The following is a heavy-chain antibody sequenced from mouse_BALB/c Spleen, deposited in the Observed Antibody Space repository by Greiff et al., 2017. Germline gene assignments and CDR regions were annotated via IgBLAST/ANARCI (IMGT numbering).Heavy chain of an antibody. D-gene: IGHD3-2*02. CDR2: ISSGGST. V-gene: IGHV5-6-5*01. CDR1: GFTFSSYA. CDR3: AREATLYYAMDY. J-gene: IGHJ4*01. Sequence: EVKLVESGGGLVKPGGSLKLSCAASGFTFSSYAMSWVRQTPEKRLEWVASISSGGSTYYPDSVKGRFTISRDNARNILYLQMSSLRSEDTAMYYCAREATLYYAMDYWGQGTSVTVSS.